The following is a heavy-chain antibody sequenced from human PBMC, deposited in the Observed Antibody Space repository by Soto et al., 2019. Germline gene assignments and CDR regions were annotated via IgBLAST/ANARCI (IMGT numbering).Heavy chain of an antibody. Sequence: GGSLRLSCAASGFTFSSAWMSWVRQAPGKGLEWVGRIKSKTDGGTIDYAAPVKGRFTISRDDSQNTLHLQMNSLKSEDTAVYYCLHSSGSLYYFAYWGQGTLVTVSS. CDR2: IKSKTDGGTI. V-gene: IGHV3-15*01. CDR1: GFTFSSAW. J-gene: IGHJ4*02. D-gene: IGHD6-19*01. CDR3: LHSSGSLYYFAY.